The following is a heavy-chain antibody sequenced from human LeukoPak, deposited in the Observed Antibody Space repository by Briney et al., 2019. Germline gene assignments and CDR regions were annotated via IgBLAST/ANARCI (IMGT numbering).Heavy chain of an antibody. CDR1: GFTFSNYA. J-gene: IGHJ4*02. V-gene: IGHV3-64*05. CDR2: ISSNGGRT. CDR3: VKAPHSSGRYYFDY. D-gene: IGHD6-19*01. Sequence: PGGSLRLSCSVSGFTFSNYAMHWVRQAPGEGLEYVSGISSNGGRTYYADYVKGRFTISRDNSKNTMHVQMSSMRVEETAVYYCVKAPHSSGRYYFDYWGQGTLVTVSS.